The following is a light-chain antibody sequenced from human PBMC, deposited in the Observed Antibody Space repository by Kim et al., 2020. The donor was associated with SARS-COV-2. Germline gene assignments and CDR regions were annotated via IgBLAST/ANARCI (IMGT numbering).Light chain of an antibody. CDR1: RCRIATNY. Sequence: VTTLCPRSRCRIATNYCEWYPQPPGTSPTPVIYEDKQKPPGVPDRFSGSIDSSSNSASLTISGLKTEDEADYYCQSYDSSNHWVFGGGTQLTVL. V-gene: IGLV6-57*01. CDR2: EDK. J-gene: IGLJ3*02. CDR3: QSYDSSNHWV.